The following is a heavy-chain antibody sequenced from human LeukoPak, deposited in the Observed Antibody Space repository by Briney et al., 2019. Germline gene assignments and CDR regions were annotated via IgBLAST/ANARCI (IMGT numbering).Heavy chain of an antibody. Sequence: SQTLSLTCTVSGGSISSGDYYWSWIRQPPGKGLEWIGYIYYSGSTNYNPSLKSRVTISVDTSKNQFSLKLSSVTAADTAVYYCARPIRRRDGYNRNDAFDIWGQGTMVTVSS. CDR3: ARPIRRRDGYNRNDAFDI. V-gene: IGHV4-30-4*01. CDR1: GGSISSGDYY. CDR2: IYYSGST. J-gene: IGHJ3*02. D-gene: IGHD5-12*01.